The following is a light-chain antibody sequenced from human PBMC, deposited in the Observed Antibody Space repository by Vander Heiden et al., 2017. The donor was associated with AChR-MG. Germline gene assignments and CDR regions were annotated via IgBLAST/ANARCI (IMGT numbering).Light chain of an antibody. CDR2: EAS. Sequence: EMVLTQSPAPRYLAPVESATRSCRVRKSGSSYLAWYQQKPGQAPRLLIYEASNRATGIPARFSGSGSGTDFTLTISRLEPEDFAVYYCKQRSNWPRTFGQGTKLEIK. CDR3: KQRSNWPRT. CDR1: KSGSSY. V-gene: IGKV3-11*01. J-gene: IGKJ2*01.